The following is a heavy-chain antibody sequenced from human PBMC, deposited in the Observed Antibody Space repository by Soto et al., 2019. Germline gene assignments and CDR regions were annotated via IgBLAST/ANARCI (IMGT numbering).Heavy chain of an antibody. CDR3: TTPPYCSGGSCYHYYYYYGMDV. V-gene: IGHV3-15*07. Sequence: GGSLILSCAASGFTFSNAWMNWVRQAPGKGLEWVGRIKSKTDGGTTDYAAPVKGRFTISRDDSKNTLYLQMNSLKTEDTAVYYCTTPPYCSGGSCYHYYYYYGMDVWGQGTTVTVSS. CDR2: IKSKTDGGTT. D-gene: IGHD2-15*01. CDR1: GFTFSNAW. J-gene: IGHJ6*02.